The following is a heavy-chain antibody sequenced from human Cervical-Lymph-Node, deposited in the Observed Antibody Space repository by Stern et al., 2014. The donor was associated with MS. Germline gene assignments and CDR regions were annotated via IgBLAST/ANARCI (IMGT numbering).Heavy chain of an antibody. J-gene: IGHJ4*02. CDR2: ISGSGGST. CDR1: GFTFNTYA. D-gene: IGHD6-19*01. Sequence: VQLVQSGGGLVQPGGSLRLSCVASGFTFNTYAMSWVRQAPGQGLEGVSVISGSGGSTYDADSVKGRFTISRDNSRNTLFLQMNSLRVEDTAVYYCAKDRAQSIAMAGRIDYWGQGTLVTVSS. V-gene: IGHV3-23*04. CDR3: AKDRAQSIAMAGRIDY.